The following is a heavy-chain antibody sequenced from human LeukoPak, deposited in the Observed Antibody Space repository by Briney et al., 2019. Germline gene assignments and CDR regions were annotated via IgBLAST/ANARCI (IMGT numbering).Heavy chain of an antibody. D-gene: IGHD2-2*02. V-gene: IGHV3-23*01. Sequence: GGSLRPSCAASGFTFSSYAMSWVRQAPGKGLEWVSAISGSGGSTYSAASVKGRFTISRDNSKNTLYLQMNSLRAEDSAIYYCAKGSVFGVPAAISAFDIWGQGTMVTVSS. CDR3: AKGSVFGVPAAISAFDI. CDR2: ISGSGGST. CDR1: GFTFSSYA. J-gene: IGHJ3*02.